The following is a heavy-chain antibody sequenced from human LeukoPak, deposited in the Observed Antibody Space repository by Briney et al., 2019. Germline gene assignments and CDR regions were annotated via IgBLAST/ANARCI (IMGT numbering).Heavy chain of an antibody. CDR2: IYYSGST. V-gene: IGHV4-39*01. J-gene: IGHJ6*03. CDR3: ARSQRLYYYYMDV. Sequence: SETLSLTCAVSGGSISSSSYYWAWIRQPPGKGLEWIGYIYYSGSTYYNPSLKSRVTLSADTSKNEFSLKLTSVTAADTSVYYCARSQRLYYYYMDVWGKGTTVTISS. CDR1: GGSISSSSYY.